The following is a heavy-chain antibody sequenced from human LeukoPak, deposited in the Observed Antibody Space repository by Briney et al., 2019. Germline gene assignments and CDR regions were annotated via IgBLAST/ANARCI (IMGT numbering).Heavy chain of an antibody. D-gene: IGHD6-13*01. CDR2: ISAYNGNT. Sequence: ASVTVSCTASGYTFTSYGISWVRQAPGQGLEWMGWISAYNGNTNYAQKLQGRVTMTTDTSTSTAYMELRSLRSDDTAVYYCARAILRGTAPYYFDYWGQGTLVTVSS. V-gene: IGHV1-18*04. J-gene: IGHJ4*02. CDR1: GYTFTSYG. CDR3: ARAILRGTAPYYFDY.